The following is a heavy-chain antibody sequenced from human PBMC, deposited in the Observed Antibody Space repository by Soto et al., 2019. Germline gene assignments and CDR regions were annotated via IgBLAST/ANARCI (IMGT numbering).Heavy chain of an antibody. CDR2: ISAYNGNT. D-gene: IGHD3-9*01. V-gene: IGHV1-18*01. CDR1: GYTFTSYG. Sequence: VASVKVSCKASGYTFTSYGISWVRQAPGQGLEWMGWISAYNGNTNYAQKLQGRVTMTTDTSTSTAYMELRSLRSDDTAVYYCARDSYDWDYYYGMDVWGQGTTVTVSS. J-gene: IGHJ6*02. CDR3: ARDSYDWDYYYGMDV.